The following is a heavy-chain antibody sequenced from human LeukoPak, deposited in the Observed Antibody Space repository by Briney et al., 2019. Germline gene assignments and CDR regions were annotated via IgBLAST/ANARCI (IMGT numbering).Heavy chain of an antibody. CDR1: GFTFSSYA. CDR3: ASSPSTFHYYYYGMDV. CDR2: ISGSGGST. Sequence: GGSLRLSCAASGFTFSSYAMSWVRQAPGKGLEWVSAISGSGGSTYYADSVKGRFTISRDNSKNTLYLQMNSLRAEDTAVYYCASSPSTFHYYYYGMDVWGQGTTVTVSS. J-gene: IGHJ6*02. D-gene: IGHD2-2*01. V-gene: IGHV3-23*01.